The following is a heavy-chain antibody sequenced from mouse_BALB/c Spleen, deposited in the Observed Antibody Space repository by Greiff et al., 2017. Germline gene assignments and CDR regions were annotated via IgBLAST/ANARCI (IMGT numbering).Heavy chain of an antibody. CDR1: GFTFSSYA. Sequence: EVQRVESGGGLVKPGGSLKLSCAASGFTFSSYAMSWVRQTPEKRLEWVASISSGGSTYYPDSVKGRFTISRDNARNILYLQMSSLRSEDTAMYYCARDYDGDAMDYWGQGTSVTVSS. D-gene: IGHD2-4*01. CDR3: ARDYDGDAMDY. J-gene: IGHJ4*01. CDR2: ISSGGST. V-gene: IGHV5-6-5*01.